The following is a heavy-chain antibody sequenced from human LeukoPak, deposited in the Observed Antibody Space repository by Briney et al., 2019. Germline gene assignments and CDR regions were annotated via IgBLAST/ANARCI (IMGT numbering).Heavy chain of an antibody. CDR2: ISGSGGST. V-gene: IGHV3-23*01. J-gene: IGHJ4*02. CDR1: GFTFDDYG. Sequence: PGGSLRLSCAASGFTFDDYGMSWVRQAPGKGLEWVSAISGSGGSTYYADSVKGRFTISRDNSKNTLYLQMNSLRAEDTAVYYCAKYSSSWYVGYFDYWGQGTLVTVSS. CDR3: AKYSSSWYVGYFDY. D-gene: IGHD6-13*01.